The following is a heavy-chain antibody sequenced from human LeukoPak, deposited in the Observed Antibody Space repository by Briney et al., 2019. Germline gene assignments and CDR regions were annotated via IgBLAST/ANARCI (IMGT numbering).Heavy chain of an antibody. V-gene: IGHV3-30-3*01. J-gene: IGHJ3*02. CDR3: ARGDFTMIVVVISAFDI. CDR1: GFTFSSYA. Sequence: GGSLRLSCAASGFTFSSYAMHWVRQAPGKGLEWVAVISYDGSNKYYADSVKGRFTISRDNSKNTLYLQMNSLRAEDTAVYYCARGDFTMIVVVISAFDIWGQGTMVTVSS. D-gene: IGHD3-22*01. CDR2: ISYDGSNK.